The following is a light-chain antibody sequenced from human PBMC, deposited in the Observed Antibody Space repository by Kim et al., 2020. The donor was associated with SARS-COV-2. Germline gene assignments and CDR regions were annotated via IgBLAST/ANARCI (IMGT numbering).Light chain of an antibody. CDR2: QDN. J-gene: IGLJ1*01. V-gene: IGLV3-1*01. Sequence: SYELTQPPSVSVSPGQTASITCSGDKLGDKYAYWYQQKPGQSPVLVIYQDNKRPSGIPERFSGSNSGNTATLTISGTQAMDEADYYCQVWDSSTYVFGTGTKVTVL. CDR3: QVWDSSTYV. CDR1: KLGDKY.